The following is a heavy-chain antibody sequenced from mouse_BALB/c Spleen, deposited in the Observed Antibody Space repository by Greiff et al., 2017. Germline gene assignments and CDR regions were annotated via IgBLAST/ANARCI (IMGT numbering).Heavy chain of an antibody. CDR1: GFTFSDYY. D-gene: IGHD2-13*01. V-gene: IGHV5-4*02. CDR2: ISDGGSYT. J-gene: IGHJ3*01. CDR3: AREGLLSWFAY. Sequence: EVHLVESGGGLVKPGGSLKLSCAASGFTFSDYYMYWVRQTPEKRLEWVATISDGGSYTYYPDSVKGRFTISRDNAKNNLYLQMSSLKSEDTAMYYCAREGLLSWFAYWGQGTLVTVSA.